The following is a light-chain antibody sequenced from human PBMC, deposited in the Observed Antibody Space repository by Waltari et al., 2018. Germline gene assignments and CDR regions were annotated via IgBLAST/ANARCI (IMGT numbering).Light chain of an antibody. J-gene: IGKJ1*01. CDR2: EAS. Sequence: DIHMTQPPSTLSASVGDRLTTRCRASKSIGGWLAWYQQKPGKAPELLIYEASSLQSGVPSRFSGSGSGTEFILTIGSLQPDDFATYYCQQYHSYPRTFGQGTKVEI. CDR1: KSIGGW. CDR3: QQYHSYPRT. V-gene: IGKV1-5*03.